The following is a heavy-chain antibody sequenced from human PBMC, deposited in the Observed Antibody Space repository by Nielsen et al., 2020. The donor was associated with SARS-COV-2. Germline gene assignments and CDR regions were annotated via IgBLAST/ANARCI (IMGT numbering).Heavy chain of an antibody. D-gene: IGHD3-10*01. Sequence: RQAPGKGLEWVSYISSSGSTIYYADSVKGRFTISRDNAKNSLYLQMNSLRAEDTAVYYCAKDLRRITMVRGVMGGGMDVWGQGTTVTVSS. J-gene: IGHJ6*02. V-gene: IGHV3-11*01. CDR3: AKDLRRITMVRGVMGGGMDV. CDR2: ISSSGSTI.